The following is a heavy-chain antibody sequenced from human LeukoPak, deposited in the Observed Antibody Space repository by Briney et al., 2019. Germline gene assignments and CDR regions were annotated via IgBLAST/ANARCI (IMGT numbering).Heavy chain of an antibody. V-gene: IGHV4-59*01. Sequence: SETLSLTCTISGGSISGYYWSWIRQPPGKGLEWIGYIYYTGSTNHNPSLKSRVTISVDTSKNQFSLKLSSVTAADTAVYYCARVVYSGYDFRGAMDVWGKGTTVTVSS. J-gene: IGHJ6*03. CDR1: GGSISGYY. CDR3: ARVVYSGYDFRGAMDV. D-gene: IGHD5-12*01. CDR2: IYYTGST.